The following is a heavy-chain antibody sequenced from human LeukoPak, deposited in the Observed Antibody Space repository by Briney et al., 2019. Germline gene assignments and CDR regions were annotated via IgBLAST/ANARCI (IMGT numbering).Heavy chain of an antibody. V-gene: IGHV4-30-4*01. J-gene: IGHJ6*01. D-gene: IGHD5-12*01. CDR1: GGSLSSGGYY. CDR3: ARQRKSGYHGYGMDV. CDR2: IYFSGST. Sequence: PSQTLSLTCTVSGGSLSSGGYYWLWIRQPPGKGLEWIGYIYFSGSTYYNPSLESRFTISVDRSKNQFSLTLSAVTASDTAVLSCARQRKSGYHGYGMDVCGQGTTVTVSS.